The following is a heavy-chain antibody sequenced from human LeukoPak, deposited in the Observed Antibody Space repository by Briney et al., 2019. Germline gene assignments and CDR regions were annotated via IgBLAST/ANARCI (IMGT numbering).Heavy chain of an antibody. V-gene: IGHV4-34*01. CDR3: ARAAGWWRHLAARRPDRFDY. Sequence: SETLSLTCAVYGGSFSGYYWSWIRQPPGKGLEWIGEINHSGSTNYNPSLKSRVTISVDTSKNQFSLKLSSVTAADTAVYYCARAAGWWRHLAARRPDRFDYWGQGTLVTVSS. D-gene: IGHD6-6*01. CDR1: GGSFSGYY. CDR2: INHSGST. J-gene: IGHJ4*02.